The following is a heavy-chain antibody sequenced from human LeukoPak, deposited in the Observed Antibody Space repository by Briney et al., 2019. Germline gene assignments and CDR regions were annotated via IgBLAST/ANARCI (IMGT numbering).Heavy chain of an antibody. V-gene: IGHV3-33*01. CDR1: GFTFSKYG. CDR3: VRDYCSGGSCYESKWFDP. CDR2: IWFDGINT. Sequence: GGALRLSCAASGFTFSKYGMHWVRQAPGTGLEWVAVIWFDGINTNHADSVKGRFTVSRDNSKNTLFLQMNSLRAEDTAVYFCVRDYCSGGSCYESKWFDPWGQGTLVTVSS. D-gene: IGHD2-15*01. J-gene: IGHJ5*02.